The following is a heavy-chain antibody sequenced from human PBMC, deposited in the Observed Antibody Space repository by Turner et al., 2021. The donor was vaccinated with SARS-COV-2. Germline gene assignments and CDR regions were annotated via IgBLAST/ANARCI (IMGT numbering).Heavy chain of an antibody. CDR2: FDPEDGET. D-gene: IGHD3-3*01. CDR3: ATLPSPHHDFWSGYYVFDP. J-gene: IGHJ5*02. Sequence: QVQLVQSGAEVRKPGASVKVSCKVSGDTLTELSMHSVRQAPGKGLEWMGGFDPEDGETIYAQKFQGRVTITEDTSTDTAYMELSSLRSEDTAVYYCATLPSPHHDFWSGYYVFDPWGQGTLVTVSS. V-gene: IGHV1-24*01. CDR1: GDTLTELS.